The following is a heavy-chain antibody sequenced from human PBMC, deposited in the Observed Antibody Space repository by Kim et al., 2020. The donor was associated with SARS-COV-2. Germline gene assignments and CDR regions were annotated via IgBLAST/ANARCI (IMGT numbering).Heavy chain of an antibody. Sequence: ASVKVSCKASGYTFSTYGISWVRQVAGRGLEWIGGISVYNGDTIYAQKYQGRLTFTTDRSSNMVYMELSSLNHDDSALYYCARGEAWFDTWGQGTLVSVS. CDR1: GYTFSTYG. J-gene: IGHJ5*02. CDR3: ARGEAWFDT. V-gene: IGHV1-18*04. CDR2: ISVYNGDT.